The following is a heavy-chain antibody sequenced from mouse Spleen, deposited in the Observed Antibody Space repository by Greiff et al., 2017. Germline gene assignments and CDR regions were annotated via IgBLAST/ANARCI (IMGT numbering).Heavy chain of an antibody. CDR1: GYSITSGYD. D-gene: IGHD2-2*01. J-gene: IGHJ3*01. V-gene: IGHV3-1*01. Sequence: EVQLQQSGPGMVKPSQSLSLTCTVTGYSITSGYDWHWIRHFPGNKLEWMGYISYSGSTNYNPSLKSRISITHDTSKNHFFLKLNSVTTEDTATYYCARGLPWFAYWGQGTLVTVSA. CDR2: ISYSGST. CDR3: ARGLPWFAY.